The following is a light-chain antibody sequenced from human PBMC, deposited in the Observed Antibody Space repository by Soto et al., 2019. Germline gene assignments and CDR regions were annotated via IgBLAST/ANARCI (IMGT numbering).Light chain of an antibody. CDR3: QQYETSLKT. V-gene: IGKV3-20*01. J-gene: IGKJ1*01. CDR1: QSISSSY. CDR2: GAS. Sequence: IVLTQSPGTLSLSPGERATLSCRASQSISSSYLAWYQQKPGQAPRLLIYGASNRATGIPDRISGSGSGTDFTLTISRLEPEDFAVYYCQQYETSLKTFGQGTEVE.